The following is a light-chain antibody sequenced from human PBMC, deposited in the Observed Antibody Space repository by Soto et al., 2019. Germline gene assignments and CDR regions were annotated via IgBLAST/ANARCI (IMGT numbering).Light chain of an antibody. J-gene: IGKJ5*01. CDR3: QQRYNFPIT. Sequence: EIVMTQSPATLSVSPGERATLSCRASQSVGSDLAWYQQKPGQAPRLVIYAVSNRAAGIPARFSGSGSGTDFTLTISSLEPEDFSVYYCQQRYNFPITFGQGTRLEIK. V-gene: IGKV3-11*01. CDR1: QSVGSD. CDR2: AVS.